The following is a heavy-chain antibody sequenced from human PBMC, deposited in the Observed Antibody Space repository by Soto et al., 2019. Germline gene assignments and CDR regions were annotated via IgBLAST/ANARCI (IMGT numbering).Heavy chain of an antibody. V-gene: IGHV1-3*01. CDR3: ARAFLSTYYYDSRGPFDY. CDR2: INAGNGNT. J-gene: IGHJ4*02. Sequence: ASVKVSCKASGYTFTSYAMHWVRQAPGQRLEWMGWINAGNGNTKYSQRFQGRVTITRDTSASTAYMELSSLRSEDTAVYYCARAFLSTYYYDSRGPFDYWGQGTLVTVSS. D-gene: IGHD3-22*01. CDR1: GYTFTSYA.